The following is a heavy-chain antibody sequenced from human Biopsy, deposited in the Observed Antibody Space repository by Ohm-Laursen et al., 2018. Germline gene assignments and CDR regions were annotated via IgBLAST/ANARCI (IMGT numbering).Heavy chain of an antibody. D-gene: IGHD3-3*01. CDR2: IIAVSGLV. CDR1: GGTFSNYA. J-gene: IGHJ5*02. CDR3: ATPFQYYYSWGGYPPFDP. V-gene: IGHV1-69*17. Sequence: SSVTVSCQASGGTFSNYAISWVRQAPGEGLEWMGGIIAVSGLVNYAPKFQGRVSITADKSTTTAYMELSNLKSEDTAVYYCATPFQYYYSWGGYPPFDPWGQGTLVTVSS.